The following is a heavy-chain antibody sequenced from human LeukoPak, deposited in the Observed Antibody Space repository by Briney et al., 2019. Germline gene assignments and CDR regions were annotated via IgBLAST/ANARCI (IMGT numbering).Heavy chain of an antibody. V-gene: IGHV4-39*07. J-gene: IGHJ3*02. CDR1: GGSISSSNYY. CDR2: IFYSERT. Sequence: PSETLSLTCTVSGGSISSSNYYWGWLRQPPGKGREWIGNIFYSERTYDSPSNRSRVTISLNTARNQFSQKLNSVTAAYTAVYYCAKSNGYGLVDIWGQGTMVTVSS. CDR3: AKSNGYGLVDI. D-gene: IGHD3-10*01.